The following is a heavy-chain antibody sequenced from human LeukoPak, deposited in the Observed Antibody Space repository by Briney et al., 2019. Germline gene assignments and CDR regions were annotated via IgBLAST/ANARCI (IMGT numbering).Heavy chain of an antibody. V-gene: IGHV1-2*02. CDR2: IHPNSGGT. CDR3: TRGGRPTTETNDAFDI. J-gene: IGHJ3*02. D-gene: IGHD4-11*01. Sequence: ASVKVSCKASGYTFTGYYMHWVRQAPGQGLEWMGWIHPNSGGTNYAQKFQGRVTMTRDTSISTAYMELSRLRSDDTAVYYCTRGGRPTTETNDAFDIWGQGTMVTVSS. CDR1: GYTFTGYY.